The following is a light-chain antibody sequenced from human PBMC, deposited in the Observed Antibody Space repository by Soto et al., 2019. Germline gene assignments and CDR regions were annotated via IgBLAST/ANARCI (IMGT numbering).Light chain of an antibody. Sequence: QSVLTQPASVSGSPGQSITISCTGTSSDVGSYNLFSWYQQHPGKAPKLMIYEVSKRPSGVSNRFSGSKSSNTASLTISGLQAEDEANYYCCSYAGSSTSYVFGTGTKLTLL. CDR1: SSDVGSYNL. V-gene: IGLV2-23*02. CDR3: CSYAGSSTSYV. CDR2: EVS. J-gene: IGLJ1*01.